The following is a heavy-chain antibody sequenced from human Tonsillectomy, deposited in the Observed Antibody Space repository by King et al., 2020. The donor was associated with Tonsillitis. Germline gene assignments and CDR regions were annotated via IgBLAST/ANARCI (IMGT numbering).Heavy chain of an antibody. CDR3: ARHYYDSSGYYYNYFDY. J-gene: IGHJ4*02. CDR2: IYYSGST. D-gene: IGHD3-22*01. Sequence: QLQESGPGLVKPSETLSLTCTVSGGSISSYYWSWIRQPPGKGLEWIGYIYYSGSTNYNPSLKSRVTISVDTSKNQFSLKLSSVTAADTAVYYCARHYYDSSGYYYNYFDYWGQGTLVTVSS. CDR1: GGSISSYY. V-gene: IGHV4-59*01.